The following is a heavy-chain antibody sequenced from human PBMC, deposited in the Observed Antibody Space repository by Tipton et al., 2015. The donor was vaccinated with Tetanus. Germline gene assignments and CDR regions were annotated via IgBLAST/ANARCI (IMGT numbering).Heavy chain of an antibody. CDR1: GFTFDDYA. CDR2: ISWNVGSI. J-gene: IGHJ3*02. Sequence: RSLRLSCAASGFTFDDYAMHWVRQAPGKGLEWVSGISWNVGSIGYADSVKGRFTISRDNAKNSLYLQMNSLRAEDTAFYYCAKDIGDIVVVPTAPAFDIRGQGTMVTVSS. CDR3: AKDIGDIVVVPTAPAFDI. D-gene: IGHD2-2*01. V-gene: IGHV3-9*01.